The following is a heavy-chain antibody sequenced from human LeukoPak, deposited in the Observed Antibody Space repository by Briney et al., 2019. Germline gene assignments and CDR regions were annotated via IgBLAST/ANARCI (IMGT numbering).Heavy chain of an antibody. CDR2: IYHSGST. V-gene: IGHV4-38-2*01. D-gene: IGHD6-19*01. J-gene: IGHJ3*02. CDR3: VRPYSSGWKGPFDI. Sequence: SETLSLTCAVSGYSISSGYYWGWIRQPPGKGLEWIGSIYHSGSTYYNPSLKSRVTISEDTSKNQFSLKLSSVTAADTAVYYCVRPYSSGWKGPFDIWGQGTMVTISS. CDR1: GYSISSGYY.